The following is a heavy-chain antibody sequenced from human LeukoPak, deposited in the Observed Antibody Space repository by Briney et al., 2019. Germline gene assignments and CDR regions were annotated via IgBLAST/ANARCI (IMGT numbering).Heavy chain of an antibody. CDR3: ARDWGAVTGTVDY. D-gene: IGHD3-16*01. J-gene: IGHJ4*02. Sequence: GGSLRLSCAASGFTFSSYSMNWVRQAPGKGLEWISYISSSSSTIYYADSVKGRFTISRDNAKNSLYLQMNSLRAEGTAVYYCARDWGAVTGTVDYWGQGTLVTVSS. CDR1: GFTFSSYS. V-gene: IGHV3-48*01. CDR2: ISSSSSTI.